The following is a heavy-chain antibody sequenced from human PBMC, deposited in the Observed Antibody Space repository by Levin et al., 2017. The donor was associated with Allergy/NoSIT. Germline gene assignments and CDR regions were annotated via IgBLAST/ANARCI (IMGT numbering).Heavy chain of an antibody. D-gene: IGHD3-10*01. Sequence: PSETLSLTCTVSGGSISSGGYYWSWIRQHPGKGLEWIGYIYYSGSTYYNPSLKSRVTISVDTSKNQLSLQLRSVTAADTAVYYCARSSGSGFLNYYYYYMDVWGKGTTVTVSS. CDR1: GGSISSGGYY. CDR3: ARSSGSGFLNYYYYYMDV. CDR2: IYYSGST. V-gene: IGHV4-31*03. J-gene: IGHJ6*03.